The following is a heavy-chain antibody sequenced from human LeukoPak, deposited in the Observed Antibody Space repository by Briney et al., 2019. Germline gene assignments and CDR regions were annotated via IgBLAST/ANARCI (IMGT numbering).Heavy chain of an antibody. V-gene: IGHV4-59*02. CDR1: GGSVSDYY. D-gene: IGHD4-17*01. CDR2: IYHTGST. CDR3: ARLNDDYGDFRVDY. J-gene: IGHJ4*02. Sequence: SETLSLTCTISGGSVSDYYWSWIRQSPGKGLEWIGYIYHTGSTSYSPSLKSRVTISADTSQNQFSLKLSSVTAADTAVYYCARLNDDYGDFRVDYWGQGTLVTVSS.